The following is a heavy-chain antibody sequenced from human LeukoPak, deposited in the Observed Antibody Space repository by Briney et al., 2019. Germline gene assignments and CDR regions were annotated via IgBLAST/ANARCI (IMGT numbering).Heavy chain of an antibody. J-gene: IGHJ4*02. D-gene: IGHD6-19*01. CDR2: INHSGST. CDR3: ARVFSSGWYGDY. CDR1: GGSFSGYY. V-gene: IGHV4-34*01. Sequence: PSETLSLTCAVYGGSFSGYYWSWIRQPPGKGLGWIGEINHSGSTNYNPSLKSRVTISVDTSKNQFSLKLSSVTAADTAVYYCARVFSSGWYGDYWGQGTLVTVSS.